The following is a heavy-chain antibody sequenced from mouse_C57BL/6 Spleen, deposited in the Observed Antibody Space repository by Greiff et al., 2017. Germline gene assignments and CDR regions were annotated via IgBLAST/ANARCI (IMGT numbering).Heavy chain of an antibody. J-gene: IGHJ1*03. CDR3: ARDLLRYCDV. V-gene: IGHV5-16*01. CDR2: INYDGSST. Sequence: EVKLVESEGGLVQPGSSMKLSCTASGFTFSDYYLAWVRQVPEKGLEWVANINYDGSSTYYLDSLKSRFIISRDNAKNILYLQMSSLKSEDTATYYCARDLLRYCDVWGTGTTVTVSS. CDR1: GFTFSDYY. D-gene: IGHD1-1*01.